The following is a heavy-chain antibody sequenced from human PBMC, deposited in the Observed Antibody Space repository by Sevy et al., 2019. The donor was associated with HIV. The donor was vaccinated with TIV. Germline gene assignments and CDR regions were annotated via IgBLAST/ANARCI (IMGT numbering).Heavy chain of an antibody. CDR1: SGYINNYY. CDR3: ARAEYGHSSGWYSWLDA. D-gene: IGHD6-19*01. Sequence: SETLSLTCTVSSGYINNYYWTWVRQSPGKGLEWIGYIYYRGNTKYNPSLESRVSMSIDTNKEQFSLTLTSVTGADSAIYYCARAEYGHSSGWYSWLDAWGHGILVTVSS. V-gene: IGHV4-59*01. CDR2: IYYRGNT. J-gene: IGHJ5*01.